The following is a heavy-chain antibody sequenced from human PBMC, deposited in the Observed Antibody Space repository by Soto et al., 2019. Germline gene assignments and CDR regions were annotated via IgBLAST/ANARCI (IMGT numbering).Heavy chain of an antibody. CDR3: ARDNGGDYYYYYGMDV. Sequence: LQLQESGPGLVKPSETLSLTCTVSGGSISSSSYYWGWIRQPPGKGLEWIGSIYYSGSTYYNPSLKSRVTISVDTSKNQFSLKLSSVAAADTAVYYCARDNGGDYYYYYGMDVWGQGTTVTVSS. CDR2: IYYSGST. D-gene: IGHD1-20*01. V-gene: IGHV4-39*01. CDR1: GGSISSSSYY. J-gene: IGHJ6*02.